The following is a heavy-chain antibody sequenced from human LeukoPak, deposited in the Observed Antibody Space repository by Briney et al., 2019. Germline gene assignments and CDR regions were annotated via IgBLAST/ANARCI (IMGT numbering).Heavy chain of an antibody. CDR1: GFTFSIYS. V-gene: IGHV3-48*01. J-gene: IGHJ3*02. CDR3: AGGEVVIPKVDAFDI. CDR2: ISSSSSTI. D-gene: IGHD3-22*01. Sequence: PGGSLRLSCAASGFTFSIYSMNWVRQAPGKGLEWLSYISSSSSTINYADSVKGRFTISRDNAKNSLYLQMSSLRAEAAGVYYGAGGEVVIPKVDAFDIRGQGKMVTVSS.